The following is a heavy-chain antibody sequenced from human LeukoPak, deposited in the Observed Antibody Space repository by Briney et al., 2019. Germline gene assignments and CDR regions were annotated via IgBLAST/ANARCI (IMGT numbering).Heavy chain of an antibody. Sequence: SETLSLTCPVSGGSISSYYWSWIRPPPGRGLEWVGYTYYSGSTNYNPSLKSRVTISVDTSKSQFSLKLSSVTAADTAVYYCGREHHDSSGFLDYWGQGTLVTVS. CDR2: TYYSGST. CDR3: GREHHDSSGFLDY. D-gene: IGHD3-22*01. CDR1: GGSISSYY. V-gene: IGHV4-59*01. J-gene: IGHJ4*02.